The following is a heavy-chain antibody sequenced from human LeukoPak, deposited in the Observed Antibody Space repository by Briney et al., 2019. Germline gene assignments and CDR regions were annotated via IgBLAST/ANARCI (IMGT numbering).Heavy chain of an antibody. J-gene: IGHJ4*02. V-gene: IGHV3-11*01. D-gene: IGHD2-2*01. CDR2: IGNSDSTI. CDR1: GFTFSDYF. Sequence: KPRGSLRLSCAASGFTFSDYFMSWIRQAPGRGLEWVSYIGNSDSTIYYADSVKGRFTISRDSAKNSLYLQMNSLRAEDTAVYYCARHQVVPSKRPFDYWGQGTLVTVSS. CDR3: ARHQVVPSKRPFDY.